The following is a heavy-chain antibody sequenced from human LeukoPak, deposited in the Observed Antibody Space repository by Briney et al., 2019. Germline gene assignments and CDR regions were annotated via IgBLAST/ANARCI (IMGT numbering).Heavy chain of an antibody. CDR3: ARSRGYSYGYVKDY. CDR2: IIPILGIA. D-gene: IGHD5-18*01. V-gene: IGHV1-69*04. CDR1: GGTFSSYA. J-gene: IGHJ4*02. Sequence: SVKVSCKASGGTFSSYAISWVRQAPGQGLEWMGRIIPILGIANYAQKFQGRVTITADKSTSTAYMELSSLRSEDTAVYYCARSRGYSYGYVKDYWGQGTLVTVSS.